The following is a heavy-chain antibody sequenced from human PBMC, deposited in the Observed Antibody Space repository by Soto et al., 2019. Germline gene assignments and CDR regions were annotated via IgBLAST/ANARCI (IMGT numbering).Heavy chain of an antibody. J-gene: IGHJ4*02. Sequence: SETLSLTCAVYGGSFSGYYWSWIRQPPGKGLEWIGEINHSGSTNYNPSLKSRVTISVGTSKNQSSLKLSSVTAADTAVYYCARKQTVSYYFDYWGQGTLVTVSS. CDR3: ARKQTVSYYFDY. V-gene: IGHV4-34*01. CDR2: INHSGST. D-gene: IGHD4-4*01. CDR1: GGSFSGYY.